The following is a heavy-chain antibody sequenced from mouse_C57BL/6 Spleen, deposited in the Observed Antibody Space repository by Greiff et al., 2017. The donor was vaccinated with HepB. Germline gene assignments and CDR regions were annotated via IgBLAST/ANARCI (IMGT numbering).Heavy chain of an antibody. Sequence: EVHLVESGGDLVKPGGSLKLSCAASGFTFSSYGMSWVRQTPDKRLEWVATISSGGSYTYYPDSVKGRFTISRDNAKNTLYLQMSSLKSEDTAMYYCARPPRGGYFDVWGTGTTVTVSS. CDR2: ISSGGSYT. CDR3: ARPPRGGYFDV. J-gene: IGHJ1*03. CDR1: GFTFSSYG. V-gene: IGHV5-6*01.